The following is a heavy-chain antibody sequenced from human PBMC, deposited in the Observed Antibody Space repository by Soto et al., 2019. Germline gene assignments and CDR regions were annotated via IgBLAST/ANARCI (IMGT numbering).Heavy chain of an antibody. Sequence: EVXLVESXGGXVQXXGXLXLSXXXSGXXVSSNXMXXVXXAPXXXXXGVSVIFTGGSTYYADSVKGRFTISRHXSXXXXXXXXXXLXAEDTAVYYCARDRYSSGWLDAFDIWGQGTMVTVXS. J-gene: IGHJ3*02. V-gene: IGHV3-53*04. D-gene: IGHD6-19*01. CDR3: ARDRYSSGWLDAFDI. CDR1: GXXVSSNX. CDR2: IFTGGST.